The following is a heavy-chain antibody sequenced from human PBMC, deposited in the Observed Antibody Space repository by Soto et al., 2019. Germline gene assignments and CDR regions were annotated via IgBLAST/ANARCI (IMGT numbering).Heavy chain of an antibody. CDR2: INAGNGNT. Sequence: QVQLVQSGAEVKKPGASVKVSCKASGYTFTNYAMHWVRQAPGQRLEWMGWINAGNGNTKYSQKFQGRVTITRDTSASTAYMELSSLRSEDTAVYYCARAGPRRITMVRGVIIPYFDYWGQGTLVTVSS. CDR1: GYTFTNYA. CDR3: ARAGPRRITMVRGVIIPYFDY. V-gene: IGHV1-3*01. D-gene: IGHD3-10*01. J-gene: IGHJ4*02.